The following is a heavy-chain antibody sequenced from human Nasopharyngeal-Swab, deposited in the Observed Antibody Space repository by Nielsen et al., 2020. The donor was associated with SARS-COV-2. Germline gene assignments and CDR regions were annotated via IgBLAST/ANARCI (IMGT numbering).Heavy chain of an antibody. D-gene: IGHD6-6*01. Sequence: VRQAPGKGLEWVAVIWYGGTNKFYPGSVKGRFIISRDNSKNTLYLQMNSLRAEDTAVYYCARDRGQFVRADYFDYWGQGTLVTVSS. CDR3: ARDRGQFVRADYFDY. V-gene: IGHV3-33*01. CDR2: IWYGGTNK. J-gene: IGHJ4*02.